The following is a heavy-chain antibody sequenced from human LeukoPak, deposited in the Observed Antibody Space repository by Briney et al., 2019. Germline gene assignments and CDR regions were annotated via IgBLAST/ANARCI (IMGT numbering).Heavy chain of an antibody. Sequence: GGSPRLSCAAPGFTFSSFDMHWVRQPTGQGLEWVSTIGTASDTYYSGSVEGRFTLSRDNAKNSLYLQMNSLTAGDTAVYYCARGPPRGKYYYMDVWGKGTTVTVSS. CDR2: IGTASDT. CDR1: GFTFSSFD. CDR3: ARGPPRGKYYYMDV. J-gene: IGHJ6*03. V-gene: IGHV3-13*01. D-gene: IGHD1-1*01.